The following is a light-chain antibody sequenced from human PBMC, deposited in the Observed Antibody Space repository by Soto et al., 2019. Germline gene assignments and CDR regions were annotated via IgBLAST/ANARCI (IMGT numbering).Light chain of an antibody. CDR3: QQYYSTPPWT. CDR2: WAS. Sequence: DIVMTQSPDSLAVSLGERATINCKSSQSVLYSSNNKNYLDWYQQKPGQPPKLLIYWASTRESGVPDRFSGSGSGTDFTLTISSLQAEDVAVYYCQQYYSTPPWTFGQGTKLEIK. CDR1: QSVLYSSNNKNY. J-gene: IGKJ2*02. V-gene: IGKV4-1*01.